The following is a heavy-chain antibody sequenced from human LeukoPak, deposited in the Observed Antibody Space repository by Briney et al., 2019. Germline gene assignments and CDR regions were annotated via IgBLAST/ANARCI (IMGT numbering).Heavy chain of an antibody. D-gene: IGHD6-13*01. CDR3: ARIAAAGNRRLSY. Sequence: ASVKVSCKASGYTFTSYDINWVRQVTGQGLEWMGWMNPNSGNTGYAQKFQGRITMTRNTSISTAYMELSSLTSEDTAVYYCARIAAAGNRRLSYWGQGTLVTVSS. V-gene: IGHV1-8*01. CDR2: MNPNSGNT. J-gene: IGHJ4*02. CDR1: GYTFTSYD.